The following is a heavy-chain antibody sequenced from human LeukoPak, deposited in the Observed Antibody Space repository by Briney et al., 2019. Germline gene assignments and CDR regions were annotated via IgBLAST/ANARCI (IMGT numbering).Heavy chain of an antibody. CDR3: ARSSDILATLRGFDP. D-gene: IGHD5-12*01. CDR1: GYTFTGYY. J-gene: IGHJ5*02. V-gene: IGHV1-2*02. CDR2: INPNSGGT. Sequence: GASVKVSCKASGYTFTGYYMHWVRQAPGQGLEWMGWINPNSGGTNYAQKFQGRVTMTRDTSISTAYMELSRLRSDDTAVYYCARSSDILATLRGFDPWGQGTLVTVSS.